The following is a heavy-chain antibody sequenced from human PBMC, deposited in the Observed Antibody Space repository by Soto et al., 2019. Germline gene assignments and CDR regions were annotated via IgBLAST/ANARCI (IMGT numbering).Heavy chain of an antibody. D-gene: IGHD3-16*01. V-gene: IGHV2-26*01. CDR2: IFSNDEK. Sequence: QVTLKESGPVLVKPTETLTLTCTVSGFSLSNARMGVSWIRQPPGKALEWLAHIFSNDEKSYSTSLKSRLTIPKDTSKSPVVLTSTHMDPVDTATYYCARIRGGGPGWYDYWGQGTLVTVSS. CDR3: ARIRGGGPGWYDY. J-gene: IGHJ4*02. CDR1: GFSLSNARMG.